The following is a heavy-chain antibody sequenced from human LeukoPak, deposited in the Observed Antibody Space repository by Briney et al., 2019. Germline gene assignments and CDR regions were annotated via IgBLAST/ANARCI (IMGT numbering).Heavy chain of an antibody. Sequence: PSETLSLTCAVYGGSFSGYYWSWIRQPPGKGLEWIGEINHYGSINYNPSLKSRVTISVDTSKNQFSLRLSSVTAADTAVCYCARLGEHDYGDYEVNYWGQGTLVTVSS. CDR3: ARLGEHDYGDYEVNY. D-gene: IGHD4-17*01. CDR2: INHYGSI. J-gene: IGHJ4*02. CDR1: GGSFSGYY. V-gene: IGHV4-34*01.